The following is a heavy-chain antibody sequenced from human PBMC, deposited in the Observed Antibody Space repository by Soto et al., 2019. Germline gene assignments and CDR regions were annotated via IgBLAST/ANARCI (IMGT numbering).Heavy chain of an antibody. CDR1: GFSLRTSGMC. CDR2: VDWDDDK. Sequence: SGPTLVNPTQTLTLTCTFSGFSLRTSGMCVSWIRQPPGKALEWLALVDWDDDKYYNTSLRTRLAISRDTSKNQVILTMTNMDPVDTATYYCARRAAYSSSYFFDYWGQGSLVTVSS. CDR3: ARRAAYSSSYFFDY. D-gene: IGHD6-6*01. V-gene: IGHV2-70*01. J-gene: IGHJ4*02.